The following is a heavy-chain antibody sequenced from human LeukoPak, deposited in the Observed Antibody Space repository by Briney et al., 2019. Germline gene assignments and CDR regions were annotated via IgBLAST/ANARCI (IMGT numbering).Heavy chain of an antibody. CDR2: ISYGGSNK. CDR3: AKDLSSGSRRAY. D-gene: IGHD6-19*01. Sequence: GGSLRLSCAASGFTFSNAWMSWVRQAPGKGLEWVAVISYGGSNKYYADSVKGRFTISRDNSKNTLYLQMNSLRAEDTGVYYCAKDLSSGSRRAYWGQGTLVTVSS. J-gene: IGHJ4*02. CDR1: GFTFSNAW. V-gene: IGHV3-30*18.